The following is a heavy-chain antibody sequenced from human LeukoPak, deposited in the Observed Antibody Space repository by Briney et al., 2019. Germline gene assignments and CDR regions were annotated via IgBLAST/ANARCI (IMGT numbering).Heavy chain of an antibody. D-gene: IGHD2-15*01. CDR3: AKDPYRVVVATGNYLDP. J-gene: IGHJ5*02. CDR1: GFTFYSYG. Sequence: PGGSLRLSCAASGFTFYSYGMHWVRQAPGKGLEWVAVISHDGSNIHYGDSVKGRFTISRDNSKNTLYLQMNSLRAEDTAVYYCAKDPYRVVVATGNYLDPWGQGTLVTVSS. V-gene: IGHV3-30*18. CDR2: ISHDGSNI.